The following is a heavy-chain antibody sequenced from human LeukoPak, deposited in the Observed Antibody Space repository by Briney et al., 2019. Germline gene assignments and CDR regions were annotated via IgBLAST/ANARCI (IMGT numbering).Heavy chain of an antibody. V-gene: IGHV4-59*08. CDR1: GGSISSYY. D-gene: IGHD3-10*01. Sequence: SETLSLTCTVSGGSISSYYWSWIRQPPGKGLEWIGYIYYSGSTNYNPSLKSRVTISVDTSKNQFSLKLSSVTAADTAVYYCARLRDYYGSGSYDIWGQGTIVTVSS. J-gene: IGHJ3*02. CDR3: ARLRDYYGSGSYDI. CDR2: IYYSGST.